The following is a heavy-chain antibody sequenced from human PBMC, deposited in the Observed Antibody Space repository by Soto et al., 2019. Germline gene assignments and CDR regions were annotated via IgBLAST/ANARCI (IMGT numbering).Heavy chain of an antibody. Sequence: GGSLRLSCAASGFTFSTYSMNWVRQAPGKGLEWVSDITTSSSYRFYADSVKGRFTISRDDAKNSLYLQMNSLRVEDTGVYYCARDIGVAPATLTLDYWGKGTLVTV. CDR1: GFTFSTYS. V-gene: IGHV3-21*01. D-gene: IGHD2-15*01. CDR3: ARDIGVAPATLTLDY. J-gene: IGHJ4*02. CDR2: ITTSSSYR.